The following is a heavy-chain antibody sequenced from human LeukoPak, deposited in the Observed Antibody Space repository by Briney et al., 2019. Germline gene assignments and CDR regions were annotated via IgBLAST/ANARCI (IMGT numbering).Heavy chain of an antibody. CDR1: GGSISSYY. Sequence: PSETLSLTCTVSGGSISSYYWSWIRQPPGKGLEWIGYIYYSGSTNYNPSLKSRVTISVDTSKNQFSLKLSSVTAADTAVYYCARHSDPVVVVAATGYYYGMDVWGQGTTVTVSS. V-gene: IGHV4-59*08. J-gene: IGHJ6*02. CDR2: IYYSGST. CDR3: ARHSDPVVVVAATGYYYGMDV. D-gene: IGHD2-15*01.